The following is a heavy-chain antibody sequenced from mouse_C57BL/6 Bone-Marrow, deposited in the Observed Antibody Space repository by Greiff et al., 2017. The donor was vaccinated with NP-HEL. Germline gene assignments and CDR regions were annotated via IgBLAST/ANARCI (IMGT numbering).Heavy chain of an antibody. V-gene: IGHV1-50*01. D-gene: IGHD2-5*01. CDR2: IDPSDSYT. CDR1: GYTFTSYW. CDR3: ARFHYSNYGYAMDY. Sequence: VQLQQPGAELVKPGASVKLSCKASGYTFTSYWMQWVKQRPGQGLEWIGEIDPSDSYTNYNQKFKGKATLTVDTSSSTAYMQLSSLTSEDSAVYYCARFHYSNYGYAMDYWGQGTSVTVSS. J-gene: IGHJ4*01.